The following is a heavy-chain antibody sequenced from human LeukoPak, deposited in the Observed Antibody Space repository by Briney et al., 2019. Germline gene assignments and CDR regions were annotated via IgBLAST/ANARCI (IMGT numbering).Heavy chain of an antibody. CDR1: GGSFSGYY. J-gene: IGHJ4*02. Sequence: KSSETLSLTCAVYGGSFSGYYWSWIRQPPGKGLEWIGEINHSGSTNYNPSLKSRVTISVDTSKNQFSLKLSSVTAADTAVYYCARYYGSGRDGDYWGQGTLVTVSS. V-gene: IGHV4-34*01. CDR2: INHSGST. D-gene: IGHD3-10*01. CDR3: ARYYGSGRDGDY.